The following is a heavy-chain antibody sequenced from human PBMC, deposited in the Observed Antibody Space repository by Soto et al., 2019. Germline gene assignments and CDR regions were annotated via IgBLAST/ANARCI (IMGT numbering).Heavy chain of an antibody. V-gene: IGHV4-59*01. D-gene: IGHD5-18*01. CDR2: IYYSGTT. Sequence: SETLSLTCTVSGGSISSYYWSWIRQPPGKGLEWIAYIYYSGTTSYNPSLKSRVTISVDTSKNQFSLKLSSVTAADTAVYYCARGEPHLWRYYFDYWGQGALVTVSS. CDR3: ARGEPHLWRYYFDY. CDR1: GGSISSYY. J-gene: IGHJ4*02.